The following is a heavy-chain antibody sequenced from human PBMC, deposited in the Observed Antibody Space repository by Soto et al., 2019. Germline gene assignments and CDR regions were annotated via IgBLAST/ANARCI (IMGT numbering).Heavy chain of an antibody. D-gene: IGHD6-13*01. CDR3: ARGPQKNTAAAVWYFEY. CDR1: GGTFSSYS. Sequence: QVQLVQSGAEVKKPRSSVKVSCKASGGTFSSYSITWVRQAPGQGLEWMGGIIPIFGTTNYEQKFQCRVTITEDEPTSTVYMELSSLRSEDTAVYYCARGPQKNTAAAVWYFEYWGQRTMVTVSS. J-gene: IGHJ4*02. CDR2: IIPIFGTT. V-gene: IGHV1-69*01.